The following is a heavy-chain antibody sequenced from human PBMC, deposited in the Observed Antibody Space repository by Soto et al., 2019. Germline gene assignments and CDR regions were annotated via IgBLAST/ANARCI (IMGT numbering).Heavy chain of an antibody. J-gene: IGHJ6*02. Sequence: GGSLRLSCAASGFTFSSYGMHWVRQAPGKGLEWVAVIWYDGSNKYYADSVKGRFTISRDNSKNTLYLQMNSLRAEDTAVYYCARGMYYYYGMDVWGQGTTVTVS. CDR2: IWYDGSNK. CDR3: ARGMYYYYGMDV. CDR1: GFTFSSYG. V-gene: IGHV3-33*01.